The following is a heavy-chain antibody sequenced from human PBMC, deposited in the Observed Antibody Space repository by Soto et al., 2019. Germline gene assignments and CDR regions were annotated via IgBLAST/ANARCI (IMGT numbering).Heavy chain of an antibody. CDR3: ASRGQTICSGGNCYYAFDI. Sequence: SETLSLTCTVSGGSISSSTYYWGCFRQPPGKGLEWIGSIYYSGSTYYNTSLKSRVTISVDTSKNQFSLKLSSVTSADTAVYYCASRGQTICSGGNCYYAFDIWGQGTMVTV. D-gene: IGHD2-15*01. J-gene: IGHJ3*02. V-gene: IGHV4-39*01. CDR2: IYYSGST. CDR1: GGSISSSTYY.